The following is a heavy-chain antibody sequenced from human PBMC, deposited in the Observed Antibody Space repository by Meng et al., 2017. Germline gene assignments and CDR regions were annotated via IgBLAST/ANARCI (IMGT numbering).Heavy chain of an antibody. D-gene: IGHD6-13*01. CDR2: IIPIFGTA. CDR3: ARDEDISAAGKLFGDY. Sequence: QVQLGESGAEVKKPGSSVKVSCKASGGTFSSYAISWVRQAPGQGLEWMGGIIPIFGTANYAQKFQGRVTITADKSTSTAYMELSSLRSEDTAVYYCARDEDISAAGKLFGDYWGQGTLVTISS. V-gene: IGHV1-69*06. J-gene: IGHJ4*02. CDR1: GGTFSSYA.